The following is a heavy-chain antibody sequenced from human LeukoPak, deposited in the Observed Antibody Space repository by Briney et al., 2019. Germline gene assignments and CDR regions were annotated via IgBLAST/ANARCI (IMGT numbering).Heavy chain of an antibody. CDR3: VRDSGGWSE. D-gene: IGHD6-19*01. V-gene: IGHV3-7*03. CDR2: IKPDGSEK. Sequence: GGSLRLSCVASGFTFSDYWMSWVRQAPGKGLEWVANIKPDGSEKYYVDSVKGRFTISRDNAKNSLYLQVNSLRAEDTAVYYCVRDSGGWSEWGQGTLVTVSS. J-gene: IGHJ4*02. CDR1: GFTFSDYW.